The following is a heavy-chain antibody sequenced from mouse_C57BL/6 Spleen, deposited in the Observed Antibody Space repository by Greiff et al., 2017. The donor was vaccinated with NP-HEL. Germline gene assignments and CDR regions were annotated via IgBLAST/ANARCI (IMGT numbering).Heavy chain of an antibody. Sequence: EVQLVESGGGLVQPKGSLKLSCAASGFSFNTYAMNWVRQAPGKGLEWVARIRSKSNNYATYYADSVKDRFTISRDDSESMLYLQMNNLKTEDTAMYYCVSLYYGYDGFAYWGQGTLVTVSA. CDR3: VSLYYGYDGFAY. V-gene: IGHV10-1*01. D-gene: IGHD2-2*01. J-gene: IGHJ3*01. CDR2: IRSKSNNYAT. CDR1: GFSFNTYA.